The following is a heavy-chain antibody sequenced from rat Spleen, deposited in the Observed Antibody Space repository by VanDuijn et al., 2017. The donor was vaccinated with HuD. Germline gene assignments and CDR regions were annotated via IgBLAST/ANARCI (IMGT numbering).Heavy chain of an antibody. Sequence: EVQLVESGGGLVQPGRSLKLSCAASGFTFSDYNMAWVRQAPKKGLEWVASITNTGGSTYYPDSVKGRFTISRDNAKSTLYLQMNSLRSEDTATYYCTRRYYGYTEGYFDYWGQGVMVTVSS. CDR3: TRRYYGYTEGYFDY. V-gene: IGHV5-7*01. J-gene: IGHJ2*01. CDR2: ITNTGGST. CDR1: GFTFSDYN. D-gene: IGHD1-9*01.